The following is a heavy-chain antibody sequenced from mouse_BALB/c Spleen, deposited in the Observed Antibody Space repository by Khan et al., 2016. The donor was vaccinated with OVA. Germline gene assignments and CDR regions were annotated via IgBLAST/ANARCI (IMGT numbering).Heavy chain of an antibody. J-gene: IGHJ3*01. CDR3: ARLAYYYDSEGFAY. CDR2: VSTGGHYT. CDR1: GFTFSTYG. D-gene: IGHD1-1*01. Sequence: EVKLLESGGDVVKPGGSLKLSCAASGFTFSTYGMSWVRQTPDKRLEWVATVSTGGHYTYYPDTVKGRFTISGDNAKNTLYLQMSSLKSEDTAMFYCARLAYYYDSEGFAYWGQGTLVTVSA. V-gene: IGHV5-6*01.